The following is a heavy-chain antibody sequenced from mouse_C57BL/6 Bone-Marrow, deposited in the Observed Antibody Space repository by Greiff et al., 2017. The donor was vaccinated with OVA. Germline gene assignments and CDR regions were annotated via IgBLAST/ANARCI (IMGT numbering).Heavy chain of an antibody. CDR2: INPYNGGT. J-gene: IGHJ4*01. D-gene: IGHD3-3*01. Sequence: EVQLQESGPVLVKPGASVKMSCKASGYTFTDYYMNWVKQSHGKSLEWIGVINPYNGGTSYNQKFKGKATLTVDKSSSTAYMELNSLTSEDSAVYYCAILPRDAMDYWGQGTSVTVSS. CDR3: AILPRDAMDY. V-gene: IGHV1-19*01. CDR1: GYTFTDYY.